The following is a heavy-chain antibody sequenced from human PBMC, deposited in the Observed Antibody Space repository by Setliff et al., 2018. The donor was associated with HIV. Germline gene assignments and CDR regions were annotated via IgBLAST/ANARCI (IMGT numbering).Heavy chain of an antibody. CDR1: GFTFGDYA. CDR3: TTTRNIVLIPARED. D-gene: IGHD2-2*01. V-gene: IGHV3-49*04. J-gene: IGHJ4*02. CDR2: IRSTAYGGTT. Sequence: PGGSLRLSCTASGFTFGDYAMSWVRQAPGKGLEWVGFIRSTAYGGTTEYAASVKVRFTISRDDSKSIAYLQMNSLKTEDTGVYYCTTTRNIVLIPAREDWGQGTLVTVSS.